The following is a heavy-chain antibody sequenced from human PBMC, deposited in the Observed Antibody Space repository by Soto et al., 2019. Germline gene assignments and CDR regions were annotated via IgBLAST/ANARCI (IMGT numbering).Heavy chain of an antibody. V-gene: IGHV3-23*01. D-gene: IGHD6-13*01. CDR2: ISGSGGST. Sequence: GSLRLSCAASGFTFSSYAMSWVRQAPGKGLEWVSAISGSGGSTYYADSVKGRFTISRDNSKNTLYLQMNSLRAEDTAVYYCAKTLKSSWYPPRFDYWGQGTLVTVSS. CDR1: GFTFSSYA. J-gene: IGHJ4*02. CDR3: AKTLKSSWYPPRFDY.